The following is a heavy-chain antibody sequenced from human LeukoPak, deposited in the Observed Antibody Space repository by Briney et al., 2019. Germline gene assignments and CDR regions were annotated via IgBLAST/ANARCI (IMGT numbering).Heavy chain of an antibody. Sequence: GGSLRLSCAASGFTFSSYAMSWVRQAPGKGLEWVSLISGSGDKTYYADSVKGQFTISRDNSKNMLYLQMNSLRAEDTALYYCAKGSSVVVVTARGAFDNWGQGTMVTVSS. CDR2: ISGSGDKT. D-gene: IGHD2-15*01. V-gene: IGHV3-23*01. J-gene: IGHJ3*02. CDR1: GFTFSSYA. CDR3: AKGSSVVVVTARGAFDN.